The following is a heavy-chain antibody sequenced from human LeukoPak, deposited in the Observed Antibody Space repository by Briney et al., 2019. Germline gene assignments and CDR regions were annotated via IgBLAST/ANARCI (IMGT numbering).Heavy chain of an antibody. Sequence: SESLSLTCTASGGSISNSYRSWIRQSPEKGLEWIGYIHERGSPNYNHSLKIRVTISVDTSKNMFSLKLSSVNAADSAVYYCARLDAAAGRYLQFFYWGQGTLVTVSS. V-gene: IGHV4-59*08. CDR2: IHERGSP. J-gene: IGHJ4*02. D-gene: IGHD5-24*01. CDR1: GGSISNSY. CDR3: ARLDAAAGRYLQFFY.